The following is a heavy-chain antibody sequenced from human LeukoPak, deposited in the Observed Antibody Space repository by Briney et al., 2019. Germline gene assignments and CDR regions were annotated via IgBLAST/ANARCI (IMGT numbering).Heavy chain of an antibody. D-gene: IGHD3-10*01. CDR1: AYTFSDYY. V-gene: IGHV1-2*02. CDR2: INPNSGAT. J-gene: IGHJ4*02. CDR3: ASGMVRGNFDY. Sequence: ASVKVSCKASAYTFSDYYMHWVRQAPGQGLEWMGWINPNSGATDYAEKFQGRVTMTRDTSISTAYMDLSRLRSDDTAVYFCASGMVRGNFDYWGQGTLVTVSS.